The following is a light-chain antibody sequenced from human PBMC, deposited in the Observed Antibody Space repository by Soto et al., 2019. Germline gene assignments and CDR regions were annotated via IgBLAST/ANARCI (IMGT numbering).Light chain of an antibody. CDR1: SSDVGGYNY. Sequence: QSALTQPPSASGSPGQSVTISCTGTSSDVGGYNYVSWYQQHPGKAPKFIIYGVSKRPSGVPDRFSGSKSGNTASLTVSGLQAEDESYYYCSSYAGNNHYVFGTGTKVTVL. CDR3: SSYAGNNHYV. V-gene: IGLV2-8*01. J-gene: IGLJ1*01. CDR2: GVS.